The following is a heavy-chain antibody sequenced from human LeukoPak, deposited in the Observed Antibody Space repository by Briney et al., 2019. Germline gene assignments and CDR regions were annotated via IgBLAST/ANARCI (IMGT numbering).Heavy chain of an antibody. CDR2: INTNTGNP. Sequence: ASVKVSCKASGYTFTSYAMNWVRQAPGQGLEWMGWINTNTGNPTYAQGFTGRFVFSLDTSVSTAYLQISSLKAEDTAVYYCAREAWSDIAARPPGTDSWGQGTLVTVSS. V-gene: IGHV7-4-1*02. CDR1: GYTFTSYA. CDR3: AREAWSDIAARPPGTDS. D-gene: IGHD6-6*01. J-gene: IGHJ4*02.